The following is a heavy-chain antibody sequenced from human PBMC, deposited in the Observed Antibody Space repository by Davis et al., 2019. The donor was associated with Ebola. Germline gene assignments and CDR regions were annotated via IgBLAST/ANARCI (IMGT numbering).Heavy chain of an antibody. CDR3: AINSGSYYPHAFDI. Sequence: ASVKVSCKASGYTFTGYYMHWVRQAPGQGLEWMGWINPNSGGTNYAQKFQGWVTMTRDTSISTAYMELSRLRSDDTAVYYCAINSGSYYPHAFDIWGQGTMVTVSS. CDR2: INPNSGGT. D-gene: IGHD1-26*01. CDR1: GYTFTGYY. V-gene: IGHV1-2*04. J-gene: IGHJ3*02.